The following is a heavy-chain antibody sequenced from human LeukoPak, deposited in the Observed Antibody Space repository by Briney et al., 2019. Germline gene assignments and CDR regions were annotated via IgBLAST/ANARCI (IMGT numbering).Heavy chain of an antibody. D-gene: IGHD7-27*01. V-gene: IGHV3-53*01. J-gene: IGHJ3*02. CDR1: GFTVSSNY. CDR3: ARDRNWGPRGAFDI. CDR2: IYRGGSA. Sequence: PGGSLRLSCAASGFTVSSNYMSWVRQTPEKGLEWVSVIYRGGSAYYPDSVKGRFSISRDNSKNMLYLQMNSLRSEDTAVYYCARDRNWGPRGAFDIWGQGTMVTVSS.